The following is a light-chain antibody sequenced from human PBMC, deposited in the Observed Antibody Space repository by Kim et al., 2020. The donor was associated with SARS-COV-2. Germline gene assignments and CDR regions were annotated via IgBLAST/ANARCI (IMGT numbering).Light chain of an antibody. CDR3: QHYGDSLT. CDR2: DAS. CDR1: RSLNRNV. Sequence: WSPGESTPRSCRASRSLNRNVLAWYQQRPGQAPTLLIYDASTRAIGIPDRFTGSGSETDFTLTISRLEPEDFAVYSCQHYGDSLTFGQGTKVDIK. V-gene: IGKV3-20*01. J-gene: IGKJ1*01.